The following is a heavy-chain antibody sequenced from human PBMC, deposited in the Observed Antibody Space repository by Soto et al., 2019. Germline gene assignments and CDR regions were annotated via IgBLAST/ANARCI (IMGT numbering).Heavy chain of an antibody. V-gene: IGHV3-23*01. CDR2: TSGSGDST. CDR1: GFTFSSYA. D-gene: IGHD1-7*01. Sequence: PGGSMRLSCAASGFTFSSYAMNWVRQAPGKGLEWVSVTSGSGDSTYYAGSVKVRFTISRDTSKNTLYLQINRLRVEDTAVYYCAIDAGTPRPYYFDYWGQGTQGTVSS. CDR3: AIDAGTPRPYYFDY. J-gene: IGHJ4*02.